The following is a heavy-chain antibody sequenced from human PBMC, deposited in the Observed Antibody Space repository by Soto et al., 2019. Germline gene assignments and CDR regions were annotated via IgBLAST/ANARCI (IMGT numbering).Heavy chain of an antibody. CDR2: IIPIFGTA. CDR1: GGTFSSYA. D-gene: IGHD1-26*01. V-gene: IGHV1-69*06. CDR3: ARWELSFLGCLDY. J-gene: IGHJ4*02. Sequence: SVKVSCKASGGTFSSYAISWVRQAPGQGLEWMGGIIPIFGTASYAQKFQGRVTITADKSTSTAYMELSSLRSEDTAVYYCARWELSFLGCLDYWGQGTLVTVXS.